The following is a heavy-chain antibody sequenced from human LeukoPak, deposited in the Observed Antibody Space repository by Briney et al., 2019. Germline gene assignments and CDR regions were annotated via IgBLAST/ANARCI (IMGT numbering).Heavy chain of an antibody. V-gene: IGHV4-59*01. J-gene: IGHJ3*02. CDR3: ARYSGSYPHDAFEI. CDR2: IYYSGST. D-gene: IGHD1-26*01. Sequence: SETLSLTCTVSGGSISSYYWSWIRQPPGKGLEWIGYIYYSGSTSYNPSLKSRVTISVDTSKNQFSLKLSSVTAADTAVYYCARYSGSYPHDAFEIWGQGTMVTVSS. CDR1: GGSISSYY.